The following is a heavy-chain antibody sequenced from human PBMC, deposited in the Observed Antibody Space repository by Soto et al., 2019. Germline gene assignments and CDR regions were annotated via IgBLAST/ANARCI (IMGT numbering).Heavy chain of an antibody. Sequence: VESVKICCKASGYTFTSYWIVWVRQMPGKGLECMGIIYPGDSDTRYSPSFQGQVTISADKSISTAYLQWSSLKASDTAMYYCARGLVVVLAPQRQHKPNWFDPWGQGTLVTVSS. CDR1: GYTFTSYW. CDR2: IYPGDSDT. D-gene: IGHD2-2*01. V-gene: IGHV5-51*01. J-gene: IGHJ5*02. CDR3: ARGLVVVLAPQRQHKPNWFDP.